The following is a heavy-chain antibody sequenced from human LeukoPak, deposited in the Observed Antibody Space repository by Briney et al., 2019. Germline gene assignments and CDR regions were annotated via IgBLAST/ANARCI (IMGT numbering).Heavy chain of an antibody. J-gene: IGHJ4*02. Sequence: GGSLRLSCAASEFTFSNYAMSWIRQAPGKGLEWISYISSSDNTIDYADSVKGRFTISRDNAKNSLYLQMNSLRAEDMAVYYCARANYALDYWGQGVLVTVYS. CDR3: ARANYALDY. V-gene: IGHV3-11*04. D-gene: IGHD4/OR15-4a*01. CDR1: EFTFSNYA. CDR2: ISSSDNTI.